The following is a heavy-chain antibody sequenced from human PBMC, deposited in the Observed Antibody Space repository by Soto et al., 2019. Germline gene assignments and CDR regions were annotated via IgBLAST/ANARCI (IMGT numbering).Heavy chain of an antibody. CDR3: ATLANIFDFDN. D-gene: IGHD2-21*01. V-gene: IGHV5-10-1*04. J-gene: IGHJ4*01. CDR1: GYSFTSYW. Sequence: GESLKISCNGSGYSFTSYWISWVRQMPGKGLEWMGRIDPSDSYTNYSPSFQGQVTISADKSISTAYLQWSSLKASDTAMYYCATLANIFDFDNWGHGTLVTVSS. CDR2: IDPSDSYT.